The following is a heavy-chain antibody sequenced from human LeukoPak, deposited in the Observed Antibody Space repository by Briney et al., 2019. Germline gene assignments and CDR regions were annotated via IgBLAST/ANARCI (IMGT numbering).Heavy chain of an antibody. CDR2: IYTSGST. Sequence: SETLSLTCTVSGGPISSYYWSWIRQPAGKGLEWIGRIYTSGSTNYNPSLKSRVTMSVDTSKNQFSLKLSSVTAADTAVYYCARDDFWSGVGYFDLWGRGTLVTVSS. D-gene: IGHD3-3*01. J-gene: IGHJ2*01. CDR3: ARDDFWSGVGYFDL. CDR1: GGPISSYY. V-gene: IGHV4-4*07.